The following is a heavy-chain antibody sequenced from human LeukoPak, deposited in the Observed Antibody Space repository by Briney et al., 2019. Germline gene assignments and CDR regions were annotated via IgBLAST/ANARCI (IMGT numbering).Heavy chain of an antibody. J-gene: IGHJ4*02. CDR1: DDSISSSDYY. V-gene: IGHV4-39*01. Sequence: NSSETLSLTCTVSDDSISSSDYYWDWIRQPPGKGLEWIGSIYYTGSTHYNPSLKSRVTISVDTSKNHFPLKLNSVTATDTAVYYCARHGGSGAPDNWGQGTLVTVSS. CDR3: ARHGGSGAPDN. D-gene: IGHD3-10*01. CDR2: IYYTGST.